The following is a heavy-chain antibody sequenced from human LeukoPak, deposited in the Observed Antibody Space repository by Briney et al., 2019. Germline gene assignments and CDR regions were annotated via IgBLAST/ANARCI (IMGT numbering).Heavy chain of an antibody. V-gene: IGHV1-2*02. Sequence: ASVKVSCKASGYTFTGYYMHWVRQAPGQGVEWMGWINPNSGGTNYAQKFQGRVTMTRDTSISTAYMELSRLRSDDTAVYYCARDGLWFGELLFYFDYWGQGTLVTVSS. D-gene: IGHD3-10*01. CDR1: GYTFTGYY. J-gene: IGHJ4*02. CDR3: ARDGLWFGELLFYFDY. CDR2: INPNSGGT.